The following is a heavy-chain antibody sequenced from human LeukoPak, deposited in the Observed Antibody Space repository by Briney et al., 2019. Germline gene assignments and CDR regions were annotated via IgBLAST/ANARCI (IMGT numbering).Heavy chain of an antibody. CDR2: IYYSGST. V-gene: IGHV4-39*07. D-gene: IGHD3-22*01. J-gene: IGHJ6*02. CDR3: ASRRGYYDSSGYYSRGTTVYYGMDV. Sequence: SETLSLTCTVSGGSFRSSSYYWGWIRQTPGKGLEWIGCIYYSGSTYYNPSLKSRVTISVDTSKNQFSLKLSSVTAADTAVYYCASRRGYYDSSGYYSRGTTVYYGMDVWGQGTTVTVSS. CDR1: GGSFRSSSYY.